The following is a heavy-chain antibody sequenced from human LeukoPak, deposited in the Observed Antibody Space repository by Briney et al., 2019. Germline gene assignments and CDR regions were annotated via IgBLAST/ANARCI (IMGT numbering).Heavy chain of an antibody. CDR3: ARTTIRFGELLHWFDP. J-gene: IGHJ5*02. CDR2: IYPGDSDT. V-gene: IGHV5-51*01. Sequence: GESLKISCKGSGYSFTSYWIGWVRQMPGKGLEWMGIIYPGDSDTRYSPSFQGQVTISADKSISTAYLQWSSLKASDTAMYYCARTTIRFGELLHWFDPWGQGTLVTVSS. CDR1: GYSFTSYW. D-gene: IGHD3-10*01.